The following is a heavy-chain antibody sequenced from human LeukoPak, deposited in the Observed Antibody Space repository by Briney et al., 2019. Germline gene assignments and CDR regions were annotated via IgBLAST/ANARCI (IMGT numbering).Heavy chain of an antibody. CDR1: GYTFTSYG. CDR3: ARMGDYHLVSFFDY. D-gene: IGHD4/OR15-4a*01. V-gene: IGHV1-18*01. Sequence: ASVKVSRKSSGYTFTSYGFSWVRQAPGQGLEWMGGISAYDGNTNYAQKLQGRVTMTTDTSTSTVYMELTSLRSDDTAVYYCARMGDYHLVSFFDYWGQGTLVTVSS. CDR2: ISAYDGNT. J-gene: IGHJ4*02.